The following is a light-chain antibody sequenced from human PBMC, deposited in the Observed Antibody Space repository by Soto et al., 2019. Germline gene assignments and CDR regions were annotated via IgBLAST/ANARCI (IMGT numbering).Light chain of an antibody. Sequence: DIQITQSPSAVSASVGDRVTITFRASQGISSGLAWYQRKPGKAPELLIYAASSLQSGVPSRFSGSGSGTEFTLTISSLQPEDFAMYYCLQANSFPLTFGGGTKVDIK. CDR3: LQANSFPLT. CDR1: QGISSG. J-gene: IGKJ4*01. V-gene: IGKV1D-12*01. CDR2: AAS.